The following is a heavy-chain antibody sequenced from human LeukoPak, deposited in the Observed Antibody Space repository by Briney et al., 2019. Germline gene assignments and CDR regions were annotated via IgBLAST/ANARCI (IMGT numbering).Heavy chain of an antibody. CDR1: GFTFSSYA. D-gene: IGHD6-6*01. V-gene: IGHV3-23*01. CDR2: ISGSGDNT. Sequence: PGGSLRLSCAASGFTFSSYAMSWVRQAPGKGLEWVSGISGSGDNTYYADSVKGRFTISRDNSKNMLYLQMNSLSAEDTAVYYCAKWKYSNSGIDDYWGQGTLVTVSS. CDR3: AKWKYSNSGIDDY. J-gene: IGHJ4*02.